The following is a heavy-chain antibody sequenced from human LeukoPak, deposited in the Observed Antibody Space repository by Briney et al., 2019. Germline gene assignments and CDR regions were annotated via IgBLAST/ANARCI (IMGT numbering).Heavy chain of an antibody. CDR1: GFTFDDYV. CDR2: INSDGSWT. V-gene: IGHV3-74*01. D-gene: IGHD2/OR15-2a*01. J-gene: IGHJ4*02. Sequence: GGSLRLSCAASGFTFDDYVMHWVRQAPGKGLVWVSHINSDGSWTSYADSVKGRFTISKDNAKNTVYLQMNSLRAEDTAVYYCVSFYETYWGRGTLVAVSS. CDR3: VSFYETY.